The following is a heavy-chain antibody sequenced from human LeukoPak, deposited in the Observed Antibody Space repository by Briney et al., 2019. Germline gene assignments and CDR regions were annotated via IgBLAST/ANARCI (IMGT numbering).Heavy chain of an antibody. CDR3: VFLGLGLPH. D-gene: IGHD3-16*01. V-gene: IGHV3-74*01. J-gene: IGHJ4*02. CDR1: GFTFSNYY. Sequence: GGSLRLSCAASGFTFSNYYMHWVRQAPGKGLVWVSRINSDGSSTSYADSLKGRFTISRDNARNTLSLQMNSLRAEDTAVYYCVFLGLGLPHWGQGTLVTVSS. CDR2: INSDGSST.